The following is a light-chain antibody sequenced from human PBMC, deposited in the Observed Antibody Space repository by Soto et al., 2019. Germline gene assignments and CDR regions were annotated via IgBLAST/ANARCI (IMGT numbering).Light chain of an antibody. CDR2: EVT. V-gene: IGLV2-11*01. Sequence: QSVLTQPRSVSGSPGQSVTISCTGTSSDVGGYQSVSWYQQYPGKAPKVMIYEVTKRPSGVPDRFSGSKFGNTASLTVSGLQADDEADYYCASHAGSSHAWVFGGGTKLT. J-gene: IGLJ3*02. CDR1: SSDVGGYQS. CDR3: ASHAGSSHAWV.